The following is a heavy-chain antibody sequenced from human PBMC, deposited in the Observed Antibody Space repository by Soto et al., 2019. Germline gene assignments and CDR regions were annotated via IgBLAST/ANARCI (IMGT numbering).Heavy chain of an antibody. CDR3: ARDLELAYCGGDCYEPPRFCY. CDR1: GFTFRPYS. D-gene: IGHD2-21*01. J-gene: IGHJ4*02. CDR2: ISSSSSYI. V-gene: IGHV3-21*01. Sequence: GGSLRLSCAASGFTFRPYSMNWVRQAPGKGLEWVSSISSSSSYIYYADSVKGRFTISRDNAKNSLYLQMNSLRAEDTAVYYCARDLELAYCGGDCYEPPRFCYWGQGTLVTVSS.